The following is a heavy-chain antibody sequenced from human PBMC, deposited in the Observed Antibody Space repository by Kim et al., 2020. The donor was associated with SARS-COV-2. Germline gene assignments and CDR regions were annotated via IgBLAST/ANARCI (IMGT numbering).Heavy chain of an antibody. Sequence: SQTLSLTCTVSGGSISSYYWSWIRQPPGKGLEWIGYIYYSGSTNYNPSLKSRVTISVDTSKNQFSLKLSSVTAADTAVYYCAGFMVRGAYFPLQHWGQGTLVTVSS. J-gene: IGHJ1*01. CDR2: IYYSGST. CDR3: AGFMVRGAYFPLQH. CDR1: GGSISSYY. D-gene: IGHD3-10*01. V-gene: IGHV4-59*01.